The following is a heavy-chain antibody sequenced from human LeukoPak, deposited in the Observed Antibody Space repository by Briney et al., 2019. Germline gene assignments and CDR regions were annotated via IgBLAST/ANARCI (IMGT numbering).Heavy chain of an antibody. CDR2: IYYSGST. D-gene: IGHD2-2*01. Sequence: SETLSLTCTVSGGSISSSSYCWGWIRQPPGKGLEWIGSIYYSGSTYYNPSLKSRVTISVDTSKNQFSLKLSSVTAADTAVYYCAGVRLTDCSSTSCYFNWFDPWGQGTLVTVST. V-gene: IGHV4-39*01. CDR3: AGVRLTDCSSTSCYFNWFDP. J-gene: IGHJ5*02. CDR1: GGSISSSSYC.